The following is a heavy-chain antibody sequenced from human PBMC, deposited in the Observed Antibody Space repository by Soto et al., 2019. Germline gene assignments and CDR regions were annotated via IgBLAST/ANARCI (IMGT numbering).Heavy chain of an antibody. CDR2: IYSNGYT. Sequence: PSETLSLTCTVSGDSITNGGYYWSWIRQFPGKGLEWIGYIYSNGYTYYNPSLESRVTISLDTPKNQFSLKLSSVTAADTAVYYCARDGDYGSFDYWGKGTLVPVSS. D-gene: IGHD4-17*01. J-gene: IGHJ4*02. CDR1: GDSITNGGYY. CDR3: ARDGDYGSFDY. V-gene: IGHV4-31*03.